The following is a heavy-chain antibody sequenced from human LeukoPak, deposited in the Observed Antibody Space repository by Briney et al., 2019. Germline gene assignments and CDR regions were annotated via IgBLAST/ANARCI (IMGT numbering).Heavy chain of an antibody. CDR3: AREYYGSGSYFYYYGMDV. CDR2: ISSSSSTI. CDR1: GFTFSSYS. V-gene: IGHV3-48*01. Sequence: GGPLRLSCAASGFTFSSYSMNWVRQAPGKGLEWVSYISSSSSTIYYADSVKGRFTISRDNAKNSLYLQMNSLRAEDTAVYYCAREYYGSGSYFYYYGMDVWGQGTTVTVSS. J-gene: IGHJ6*02. D-gene: IGHD3-10*01.